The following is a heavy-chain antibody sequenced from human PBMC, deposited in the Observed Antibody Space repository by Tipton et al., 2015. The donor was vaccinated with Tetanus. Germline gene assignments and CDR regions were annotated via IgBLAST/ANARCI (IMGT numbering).Heavy chain of an antibody. CDR3: AREGEPTDYDYLWGTFRPFHFDY. CDR1: GFTLTYHT. J-gene: IGHJ4*02. Sequence: SLRLSCAASGFTLTYHTLNWVRQAPGKGLEWVASISSSRRYIYYADSVKGRFTVSRDDTKNSLYLQLDSLRAEDTAVYYCAREGEPTDYDYLWGTFRPFHFDYWGQGTLVTVSS. V-gene: IGHV3-21*01. CDR2: ISSSRRYI. D-gene: IGHD3-16*02.